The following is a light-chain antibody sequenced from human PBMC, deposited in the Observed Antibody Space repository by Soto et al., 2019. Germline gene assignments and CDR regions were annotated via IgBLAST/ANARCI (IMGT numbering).Light chain of an antibody. CDR3: QQPNSYPLT. CDR1: QGISTY. Sequence: DIQLTQSPSFLPASVGDRVTITCRASQGISTYLAWYQQKPGKAPKRLIYAASTLQSGVPSRFSGSGSGTEFTLTISSLQPEDFATYYCQQPNSYPLTFGGGTKVEIK. CDR2: AAS. V-gene: IGKV1-9*01. J-gene: IGKJ4*01.